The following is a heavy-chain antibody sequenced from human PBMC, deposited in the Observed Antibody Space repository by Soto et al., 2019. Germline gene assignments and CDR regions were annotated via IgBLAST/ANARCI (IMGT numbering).Heavy chain of an antibody. CDR1: GGSISSYY. CDR2: IYYSGST. Sequence: PSETLSLTCTVSGGSISSYYWSWIRQPPGKGLEWIGYIYYSGSTNYNPSLKSRVTISVDTSKNQFSLKLSSVTAADTAVYYCARWAYYDFWSGPYGMAVWGQGTTVTVS. V-gene: IGHV4-59*01. CDR3: ARWAYYDFWSGPYGMAV. D-gene: IGHD3-3*01. J-gene: IGHJ6*02.